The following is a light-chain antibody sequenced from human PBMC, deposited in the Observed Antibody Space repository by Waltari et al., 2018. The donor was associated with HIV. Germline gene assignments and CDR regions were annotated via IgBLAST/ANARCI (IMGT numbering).Light chain of an antibody. J-gene: IGLJ3*02. CDR3: ATWDDSLSGWV. V-gene: IGLV1-47*01. Sequence: QSVLTQPPSASGTPGQRVTISCSGSTSNIGNNFIYWYHQFPGTAPKRLIYRNDQRPSGVPDRSSSSKSGTSASLAISGLRSEDEADYYCATWDDSLSGWVFSGGTKLTVL. CDR1: TSNIGNNF. CDR2: RND.